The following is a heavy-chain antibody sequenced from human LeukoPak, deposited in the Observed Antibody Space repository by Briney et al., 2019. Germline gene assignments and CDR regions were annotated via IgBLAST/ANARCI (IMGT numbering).Heavy chain of an antibody. D-gene: IGHD5-24*01. Sequence: PSETLSLTCTASGGSTSSYYWSWIRQPPGKGLEWIGYIYYSGSTNYNPSLKSRVTISVDTSKNQFSLKLSSVTAADTAVYYCARAGWQEETFDYWGQGTLVTVSS. V-gene: IGHV4-59*01. J-gene: IGHJ4*02. CDR2: IYYSGST. CDR1: GGSTSSYY. CDR3: ARAGWQEETFDY.